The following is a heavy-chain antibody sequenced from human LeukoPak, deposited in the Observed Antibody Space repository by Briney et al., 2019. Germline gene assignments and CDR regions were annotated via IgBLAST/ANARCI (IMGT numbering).Heavy chain of an antibody. CDR3: VRNSVGGSFFDY. J-gene: IGHJ4*02. CDR2: ISYDGTNK. V-gene: IGHV3-30-3*01. CDR1: GVTFSSYD. D-gene: IGHD3-16*01. Sequence: PGGSPRLSCAASGVTFSSYDMHWVRQAPGKGLEGVAVISYDGTNKDYADSVKGRLTISRDNSKNTLYLQMNSLRPEDTAVYYCVRNSVGGSFFDYWGQGILVTVSS.